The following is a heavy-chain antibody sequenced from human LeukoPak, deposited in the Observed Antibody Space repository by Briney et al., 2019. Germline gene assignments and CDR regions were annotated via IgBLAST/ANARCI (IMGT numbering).Heavy chain of an antibody. J-gene: IGHJ5*02. Sequence: SQTLSLTCTVSGGSISSGSYYWSWIRQPAGKGLEWIGRIYTSGSTNYNPSLKSRATISVDTSKTQYSLKLSSVTAADTAVYYCARGPQPYYSCFDPGGQGTLVTVSS. CDR3: ARGPQPYYSCFDP. D-gene: IGHD3-10*01. CDR2: IYTSGST. CDR1: GGSISSGSYY. V-gene: IGHV4-61*02.